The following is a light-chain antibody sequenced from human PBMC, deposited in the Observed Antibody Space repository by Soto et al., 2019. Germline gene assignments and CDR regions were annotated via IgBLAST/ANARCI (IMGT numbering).Light chain of an antibody. CDR3: QKYNSVPWT. Sequence: DIQMTQSPSSLSASVGDRVTITCRASQGIYNYLAWYQQRPGKVPMLLIYAASTLQAGVPSRFSGSGSGTYFTLTITSPQPEDVATYYCQKYNSVPWTFGQGTKVEIK. J-gene: IGKJ1*01. V-gene: IGKV1-27*01. CDR2: AAS. CDR1: QGIYNY.